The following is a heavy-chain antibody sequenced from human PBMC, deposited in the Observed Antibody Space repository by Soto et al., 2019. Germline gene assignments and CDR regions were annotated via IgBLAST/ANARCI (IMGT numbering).Heavy chain of an antibody. CDR2: IFYSGRSGST. D-gene: IGHD6-13*01. CDR3: ARAAWSSSWYFDY. V-gene: IGHV4-59*01. CDR1: GGSFSGYY. Sequence: PSETLSLTCAVDGGSFSGYYWSWIRQPPGKGLEWIGYIFYSGRSGSTNYNPSLKSRVTISVDTSKNQFSLKLSSVTAADTAVYYCARAAWSSSWYFDYWGQGTLVTVSS. J-gene: IGHJ4*02.